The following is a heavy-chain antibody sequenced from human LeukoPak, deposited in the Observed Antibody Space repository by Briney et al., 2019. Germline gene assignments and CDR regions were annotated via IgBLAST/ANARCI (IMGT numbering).Heavy chain of an antibody. CDR3: ARAAVVTSPFDY. CDR2: ISSGSSI. D-gene: IGHD3-22*01. Sequence: GGSLRLYCAASGFTFSDYYMSWIRQAPGKGLEWVSYISSGSSIYYADPVKGRFTISRDNAKNSLYLQMNSLRAEDTAVYHCARAAVVTSPFDYWGQGTLVTVSS. V-gene: IGHV3-11*01. CDR1: GFTFSDYY. J-gene: IGHJ4*02.